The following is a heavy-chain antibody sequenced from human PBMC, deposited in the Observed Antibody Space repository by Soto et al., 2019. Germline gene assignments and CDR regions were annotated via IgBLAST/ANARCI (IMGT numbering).Heavy chain of an antibody. CDR3: TRPQYYYSSEISDD. Sequence: EVQLVESGGGLVQPGGSLKLSCAASGFTFSGSPMHWVRQASGKGLEWVGRIKTKAEGYATAYSASLEGRFTISRDDAYNTAYLQMNSLKSEDTAVYYCTRPQYYYSSEISDDWGQGTLVTVSS. J-gene: IGHJ4*02. CDR2: IKTKAEGYAT. CDR1: GFTFSGSP. D-gene: IGHD3-10*01. V-gene: IGHV3-73*02.